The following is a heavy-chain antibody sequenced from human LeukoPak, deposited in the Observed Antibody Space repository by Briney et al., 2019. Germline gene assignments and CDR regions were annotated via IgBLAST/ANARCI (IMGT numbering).Heavy chain of an antibody. CDR2: IYYSGSA. Sequence: SETLSLTCTVSGGSIRGRDYYWGWVPQPPGRGGEWIGSIYYSGSAYYNPSLKSRVTISVDTSKNQFSLSLSSVTAADTAVYYCATAMSAGSDFSWGQGTLVTVSS. V-gene: IGHV4-39*01. CDR3: ATAMSAGSDFS. D-gene: IGHD2/OR15-2a*01. CDR1: GGSIRGRDYY. J-gene: IGHJ5*02.